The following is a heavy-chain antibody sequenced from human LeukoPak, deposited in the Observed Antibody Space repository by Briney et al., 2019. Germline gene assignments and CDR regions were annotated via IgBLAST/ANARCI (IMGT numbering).Heavy chain of an antibody. J-gene: IGHJ4*02. CDR3: ARGSDAGGFDY. CDR2: ISSSGSNK. Sequence: GGSLRLSCAASGFTFSSYDMNWVRQAPGKGLEWVSYISSSGSNKYYADSVKGRFTISRDNAKNSLYLQMNSLRAEDTAVYYCARGSDAGGFDYWGQGTLVTVSS. CDR1: GFTFSSYD. D-gene: IGHD1-1*01. V-gene: IGHV3-48*03.